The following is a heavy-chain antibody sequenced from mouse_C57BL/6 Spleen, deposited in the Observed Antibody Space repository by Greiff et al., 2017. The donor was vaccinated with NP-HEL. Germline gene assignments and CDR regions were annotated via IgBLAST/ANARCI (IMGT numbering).Heavy chain of an antibody. D-gene: IGHD2-4*01. Sequence: EVMLVESGGGLVKPGGSLKLSCAASGFTFSDYGMHWVRQAPEKGLEWVAYISSGSSTIYYADTVKGRFTISRDNAKNTLFLQMTSLRSEDTAVYYCARHPYYDYDGYAMDYWGQGTSVTVSS. J-gene: IGHJ4*01. CDR1: GFTFSDYG. CDR3: ARHPYYDYDGYAMDY. V-gene: IGHV5-17*01. CDR2: ISSGSSTI.